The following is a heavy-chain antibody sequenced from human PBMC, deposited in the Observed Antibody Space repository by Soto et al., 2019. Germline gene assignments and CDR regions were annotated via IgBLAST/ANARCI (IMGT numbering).Heavy chain of an antibody. D-gene: IGHD3-10*01. J-gene: IGHJ4*02. CDR3: GRAIGRGIIRD. Sequence: EGRLLESGGGLVPPGGSLRLSCTASGFIFRTYGMTWVRQAPGKGLEWVSSIYSSGTFIYYADSVKGRFTISRDDAKNSLFLQMDRLRAEDTAVYYCGRAIGRGIIRDWGQGTLVTVSS. V-gene: IGHV3-21*01. CDR1: GFIFRTYG. CDR2: IYSSGTFI.